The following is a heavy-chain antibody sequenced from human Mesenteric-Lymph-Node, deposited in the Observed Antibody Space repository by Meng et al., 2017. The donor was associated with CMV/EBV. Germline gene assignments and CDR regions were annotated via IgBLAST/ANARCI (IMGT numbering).Heavy chain of an antibody. Sequence: SGSSFTSKWISWVRQMPGKGLEWMGRIDPFDSYTDYSPSFQGHVTISVDKSISTAYLQWSSLKASDTAMYYCARHGQGGSGSWWFDPWGQGTLVTVSS. D-gene: IGHD3-10*01. CDR1: GSSFTSKW. CDR2: IDPFDSYT. V-gene: IGHV5-10-1*01. J-gene: IGHJ5*02. CDR3: ARHGQGGSGSWWFDP.